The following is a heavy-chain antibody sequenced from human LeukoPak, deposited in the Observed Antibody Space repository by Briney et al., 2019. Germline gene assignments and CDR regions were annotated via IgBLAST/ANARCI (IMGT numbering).Heavy chain of an antibody. Sequence: SETLSLTCTVSGGSISSYYWSWIRQPPGKGLEWIGYIYYSGSTHYNPSLKSRVTISVDTSKNQFSLKLSSVTAADTAVYYCARELRSYYGSGSPLDYWGQGTLVTVSS. CDR1: GGSISSYY. V-gene: IGHV4-59*12. J-gene: IGHJ4*02. CDR3: ARELRSYYGSGSPLDY. CDR2: IYYSGST. D-gene: IGHD3-10*01.